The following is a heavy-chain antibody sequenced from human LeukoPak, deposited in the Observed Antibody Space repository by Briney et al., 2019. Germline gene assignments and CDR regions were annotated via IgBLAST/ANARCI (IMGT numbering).Heavy chain of an antibody. D-gene: IGHD2-8*01. CDR2: IYPGDSDT. V-gene: IGHV5-51*01. Sequence: GESLKISCKGSGYSFTSYWIGWVRQMPGKGLEGMGIIYPGDSDTRYSPSFQGQVTISADKSISTAYLQWSSLKASDTAMYYCATLGEYCTNGVCYAPDFDYWGQGTLVTVSS. CDR3: ATLGEYCTNGVCYAPDFDY. CDR1: GYSFTSYW. J-gene: IGHJ4*02.